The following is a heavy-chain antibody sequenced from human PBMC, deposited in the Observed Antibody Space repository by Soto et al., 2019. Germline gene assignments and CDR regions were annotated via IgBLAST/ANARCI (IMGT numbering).Heavy chain of an antibody. CDR2: IKLDGSEK. J-gene: IGHJ4*03. CDR3: ARDGYDSSFYDY. V-gene: IGHV3-7*01. CDR1: GFTFSNFW. D-gene: IGHD6-13*01. Sequence: RLSCAASGFTFSNFWMTWVRQAPGKGLEWVANIKLDGSEKYYVDSAKGRFTISRDNSKNSVYLQMNSLRAEDTAVFYCARDGYDSSFYDYWGHGTLVTVSS.